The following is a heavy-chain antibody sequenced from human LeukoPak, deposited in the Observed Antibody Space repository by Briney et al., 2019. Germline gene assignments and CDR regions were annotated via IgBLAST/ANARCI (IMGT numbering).Heavy chain of an antibody. D-gene: IGHD5-18*01. CDR2: INPSGGST. Sequence: PWASVKVSCKASGYTFTGYYMHWVRQAPGQGLEWMGWINPSGGSTSYAQKFQGRVTMTRDMSTSTVYMELSSLRSEDTAVYYCASLLGGYSYGNDAFDIWGQGTMVTVSS. CDR1: GYTFTGYY. V-gene: IGHV1-46*01. CDR3: ASLLGGYSYGNDAFDI. J-gene: IGHJ3*02.